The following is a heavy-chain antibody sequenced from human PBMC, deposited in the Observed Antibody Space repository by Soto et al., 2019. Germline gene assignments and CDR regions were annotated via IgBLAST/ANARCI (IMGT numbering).Heavy chain of an antibody. D-gene: IGHD3-10*01. CDR3: ARRGVRGVISGFDY. V-gene: IGHV1-2*02. J-gene: IGHJ4*02. Sequence: ASVKVSCKASGYTFTGYYMHWVRQAPGQGLEWMGWINPNSGGTNYAQKFQGRVTMTRDTSISTAYMELSRLRSDDTAVYYCARRGVRGVISGFDYWGQGTLVTAPQ. CDR2: INPNSGGT. CDR1: GYTFTGYY.